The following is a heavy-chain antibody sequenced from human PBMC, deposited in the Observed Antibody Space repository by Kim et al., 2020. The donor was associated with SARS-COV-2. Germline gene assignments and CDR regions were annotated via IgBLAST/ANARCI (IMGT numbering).Heavy chain of an antibody. D-gene: IGHD3-16*01. CDR1: GFTFSSYS. CDR3: AVGGGFC. J-gene: IGHJ4*02. Sequence: GGSLRLSCAASGFTFSSYSMNWVRQAPGKGLEWVSYISSGSSTIYYAYPVKGRFTISRDNATNSLYLQMNSLRAEATALYYCAVGGGFCWGQGIHVTVS. V-gene: IGHV3-48*01. CDR2: ISSGSSTI.